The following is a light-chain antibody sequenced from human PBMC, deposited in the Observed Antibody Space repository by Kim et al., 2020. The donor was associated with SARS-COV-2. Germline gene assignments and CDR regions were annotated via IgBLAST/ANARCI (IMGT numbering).Light chain of an antibody. V-gene: IGLV3-9*01. CDR3: QVWETTSGV. Sequence: GGKNIGGYNVHWYQQKPGQAPVRVIYRDSKRPSGIPERFSGSNSGNTATLTISSAQAGDEADYYCQVWETTSGVFGGGTKLTVL. CDR1: NIGGYN. J-gene: IGLJ3*02. CDR2: RDS.